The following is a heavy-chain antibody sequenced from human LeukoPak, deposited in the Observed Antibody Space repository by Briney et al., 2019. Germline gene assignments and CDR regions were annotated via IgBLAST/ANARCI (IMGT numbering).Heavy chain of an antibody. CDR2: IHTSGDT. CDR3: IVFGDSNH. J-gene: IGHJ5*02. Sequence: GGSMRLSCAASGLTGSHNYVSWVRQAPGKGLEWVSAIHTSGDTCYADSVKGRFTISRDTSKNTLYLQINSLRVEDTAVYYCIVFGDSNHWGQGTLVTVSS. D-gene: IGHD4-17*01. V-gene: IGHV3-53*01. CDR1: GLTGSHNY.